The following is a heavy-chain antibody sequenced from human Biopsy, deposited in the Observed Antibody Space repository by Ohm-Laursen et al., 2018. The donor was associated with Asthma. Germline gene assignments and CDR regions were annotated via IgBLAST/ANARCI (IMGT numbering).Heavy chain of an antibody. CDR3: ARKAGSCISRTCYSLDF. V-gene: IGHV1-69*13. J-gene: IGHJ4*02. D-gene: IGHD2-2*01. CDR2: INSVFGAT. CDR1: GGTFNTYV. Sequence: SVKVSCKSLGGTFNTYVIGWVRQAPGQGLEWMGGINSVFGATTYPQKFQDRVTITADDSTSTVYMELSSLRSEDTAVYYCARKAGSCISRTCYSLDFWGQGTMVTVSS.